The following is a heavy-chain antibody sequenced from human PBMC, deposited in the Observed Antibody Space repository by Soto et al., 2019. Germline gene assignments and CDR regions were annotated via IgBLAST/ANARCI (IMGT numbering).Heavy chain of an antibody. J-gene: IGHJ4*02. CDR1: GGSFSGYY. CDR3: ARDNISGLFDY. V-gene: IGHV4-34*01. Sequence: QVQLQQWGAGLLKPSETLSLTCAVYGGSFSGYYWTWIRQPPGTGLEWIGEINHSGSTNYNPSLKMRVTISVDTSNNQFSRKLTSVTAADTAVYYCARDNISGLFDYWAEGTLVTVSS. CDR2: INHSGST. D-gene: IGHD3-3*02.